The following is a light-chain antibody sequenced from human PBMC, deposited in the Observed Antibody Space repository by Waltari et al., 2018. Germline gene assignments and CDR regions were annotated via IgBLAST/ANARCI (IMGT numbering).Light chain of an antibody. CDR3: QQYYNWPPLT. V-gene: IGKV3-15*01. J-gene: IGKJ4*01. Sequence: EVVMTQSPATLSVSPGERATLSCRASQSVGTNLAWYQQKPGQAPRLLIHGASTRATGIPARFSGSGSGTEFTRTISSLQSEDFAVYYCQQYYNWPPLTFGGGTTVEIK. CDR2: GAS. CDR1: QSVGTN.